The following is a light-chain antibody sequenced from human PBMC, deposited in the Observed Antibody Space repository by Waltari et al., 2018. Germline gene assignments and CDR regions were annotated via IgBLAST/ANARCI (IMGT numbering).Light chain of an antibody. J-gene: IGLJ1*01. CDR1: SSDVGAYTF. CDR3: KSYTNSNTYV. Sequence: QSALTQPASVSGSPGQSITISCAGTSSDVGAYTFVSWYQQPAGKAPKVMIYGVSNRPSGVSNRFSGSKSGNTASLTISGLQAEDEADYYCKSYTNSNTYVFGTGTKVTVL. CDR2: GVS. V-gene: IGLV2-14*03.